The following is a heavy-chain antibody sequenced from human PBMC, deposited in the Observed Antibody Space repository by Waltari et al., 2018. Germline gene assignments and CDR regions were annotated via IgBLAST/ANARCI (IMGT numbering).Heavy chain of an antibody. CDR3: ARDPRPTDYCFYMDV. J-gene: IGHJ6*03. CDR2: ISSDSETI. CDR1: GFSRNGYE. Sequence: EAQLVESGGNLVQPGGSLRLSCVGSGFSRNGYEMNWVRQAPGKGLEWISYISSDSETIYYADSVRGRFTVSRDTARSALFLQMDSLSAEDSATYFCARDPRPTDYCFYMDVWGKGTTVTVSS. V-gene: IGHV3-48*03. D-gene: IGHD1-1*01.